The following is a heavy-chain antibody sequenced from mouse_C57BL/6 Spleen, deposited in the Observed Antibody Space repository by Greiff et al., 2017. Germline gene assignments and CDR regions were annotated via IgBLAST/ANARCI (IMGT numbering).Heavy chain of an antibody. CDR2: IDPETGGT. CDR3: TRGITTVVVLRGYFDV. CDR1: GYTFTDYE. D-gene: IGHD1-1*01. J-gene: IGHJ1*03. Sequence: VKLQQSGAELVRPGASVTLSCKASGYTFTDYEMHWVKQTPVHGLEWIGAIDPETGGTAYNQKFKGKAILTADKSSSTAYMELRSLTSEDSAVYYCTRGITTVVVLRGYFDVWGTGTTVTVSS. V-gene: IGHV1-15*01.